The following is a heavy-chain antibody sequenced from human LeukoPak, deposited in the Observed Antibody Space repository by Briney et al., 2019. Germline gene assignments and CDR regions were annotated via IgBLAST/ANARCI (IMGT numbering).Heavy chain of an antibody. CDR3: ARGRDGDYVNWYDP. CDR2: IYPVGT. D-gene: IGHD4-17*01. CDR1: GFIFSDNY. Sequence: PGGSLRLSCAASGFIFSDNYVTWVRQAPGKGLEWVSVIYPVGTYYAESVKGRFSISRDNSENTVFLQMNSLRADDTAVYYCARGRDGDYVNWYDPWGQGILVTVSS. V-gene: IGHV3-53*01. J-gene: IGHJ5*02.